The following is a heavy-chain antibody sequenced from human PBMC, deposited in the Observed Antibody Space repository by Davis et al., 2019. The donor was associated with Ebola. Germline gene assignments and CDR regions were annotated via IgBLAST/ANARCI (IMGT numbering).Heavy chain of an antibody. CDR3: SSWVSSHFDF. CDR2: ISSGSTLI. Sequence: GESLKISCAASGFTFSSHSMNWVRQAPGKGLEWVSYISSGSTLIYYADSVKGRFTISRDNAKNTLFLQMDSLRPEDTAMYYCSSWVSSHFDFWGRGTLVTVSS. CDR1: GFTFSSHS. D-gene: IGHD6-13*01. V-gene: IGHV3-48*01. J-gene: IGHJ4*02.